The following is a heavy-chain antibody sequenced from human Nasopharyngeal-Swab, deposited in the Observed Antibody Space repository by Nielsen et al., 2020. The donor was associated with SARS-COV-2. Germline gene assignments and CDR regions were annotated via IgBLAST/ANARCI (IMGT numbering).Heavy chain of an antibody. CDR2: MNPNSGNT. J-gene: IGHJ6*03. CDR3: ARVAHAGDYYFYMDV. Sequence: ASVKVSCKASGYTFTSYDINWVRQATGQGLEWMGWMNPNSGNTGYAQKFQGRVTMTRHTSIRTVYMELSSLRSEDTAVYYCARVAHAGDYYFYMDVWGKGTTVTVSS. V-gene: IGHV1-8*01. CDR1: GYTFTSYD.